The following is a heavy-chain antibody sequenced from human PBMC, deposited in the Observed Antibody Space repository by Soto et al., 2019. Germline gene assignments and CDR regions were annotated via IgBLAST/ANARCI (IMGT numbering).Heavy chain of an antibody. Sequence: EVQLVESGGGLVQPGGSLRLSCAASGFTLSNYWMHWVRQAPGKGLVWVSHINSDGSSTSYADSVKGRFTISRDNAKNTLYLQMNSLRAEDTAVYHCARVSSSWYPFDYWGQGTLVTGSS. CDR3: ARVSSSWYPFDY. D-gene: IGHD6-13*01. CDR1: GFTLSNYW. J-gene: IGHJ4*02. CDR2: INSDGSST. V-gene: IGHV3-74*01.